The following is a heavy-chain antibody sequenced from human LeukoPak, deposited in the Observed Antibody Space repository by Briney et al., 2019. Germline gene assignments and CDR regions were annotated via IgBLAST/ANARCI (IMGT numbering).Heavy chain of an antibody. J-gene: IGHJ6*02. CDR1: GFTFSTYE. CDR3: ARDAFHYYGMDV. V-gene: IGHV3-48*03. CDR2: IRGDASAI. Sequence: GGSLRLSCAASGFTFSTYEMNWVRQAPGKGLEWVSYIRGDASAISYADSVKGRFTVSRDNAKKSLYLQMNSLRGEDTAVYFCARDAFHYYGMDVWGQGTTVTVSS.